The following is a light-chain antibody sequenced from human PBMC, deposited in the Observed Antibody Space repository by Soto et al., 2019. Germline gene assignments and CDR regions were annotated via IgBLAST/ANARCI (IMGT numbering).Light chain of an antibody. CDR1: QSVSSN. J-gene: IGKJ1*01. V-gene: IGKV3-15*01. CDR2: GAS. CDR3: QQYNNWPRT. Sequence: IVIEQGGATLSENQAERATLSCRASQSVSSNLAWYQQKPGQAPRLLIYGASTRATGIPARFSGSGSGTEFTLTISSLQSEDFAVYYCQQYNNWPRTVGQGTKVAI.